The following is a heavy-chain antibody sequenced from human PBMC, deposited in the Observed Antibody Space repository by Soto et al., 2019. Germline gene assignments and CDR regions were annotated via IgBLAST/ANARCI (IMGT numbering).Heavy chain of an antibody. CDR2: IYTSGST. Sequence: VTLSLTCTVSGGSISSYYWSWIRQPAGKGLEWIGRIYTSGSTNYNPSLKSRVTMSVDTSKNQFSLKLSSVTAADTAVYYCARAGSGQRWHWFDPWGQGTLVTVSS. V-gene: IGHV4-4*07. CDR3: ARAGSGQRWHWFDP. J-gene: IGHJ5*02. D-gene: IGHD2-15*01. CDR1: GGSISSYY.